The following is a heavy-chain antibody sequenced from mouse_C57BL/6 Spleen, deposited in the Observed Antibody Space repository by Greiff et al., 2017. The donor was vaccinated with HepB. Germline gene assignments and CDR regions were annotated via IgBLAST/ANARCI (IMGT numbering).Heavy chain of an antibody. CDR2: ISSGSSTI. CDR1: GFTFSDYG. V-gene: IGHV5-17*01. J-gene: IGHJ1*03. D-gene: IGHD2-3*01. Sequence: EVKLMESGGGLVKPGGSLKLSCAASGFTFSDYGMHWVRQAPEKGLEWVAYISSGSSTIYYADTVKGRFTISRDNAKNTLFLQMTSLRSEDTAMYYCARPPDGYYWYFDVWGTGTTVTVSS. CDR3: ARPPDGYYWYFDV.